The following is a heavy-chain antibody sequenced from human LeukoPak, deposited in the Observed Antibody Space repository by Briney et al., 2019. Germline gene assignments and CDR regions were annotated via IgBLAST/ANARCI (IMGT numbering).Heavy chain of an antibody. Sequence: GSLRLSCAASGFTFDDYTMHWVRQAPGKGLEWVSLISWDGGSTYYADSVKGRFTISRDNSKNTLYLQMNSLRAEDTAVYYCAKEEGLDVGVWGQGTTVTVSS. V-gene: IGHV3-43*01. CDR1: GFTFDDYT. CDR3: AKEEGLDVGV. CDR2: ISWDGGST. J-gene: IGHJ6*02. D-gene: IGHD3/OR15-3a*01.